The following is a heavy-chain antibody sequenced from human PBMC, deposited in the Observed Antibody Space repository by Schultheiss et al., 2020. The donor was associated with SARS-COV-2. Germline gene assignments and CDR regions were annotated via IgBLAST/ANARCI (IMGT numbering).Heavy chain of an antibody. D-gene: IGHD3-9*01. J-gene: IGHJ5*02. CDR1: GFTVSSNY. V-gene: IGHV3-23*01. CDR2: ISGSGGST. CDR3: AKQTTLTILDWSGVFRPEFDP. Sequence: GESLKISCAASGFTVSSNYMSWVRQAPGKGLEWVSAISGSGGSTYYADSVKGRFTISRDNSKNTLYLQMNSLRAEDTAVYYCAKQTTLTILDWSGVFRPEFDPWGQGTLVTVSS.